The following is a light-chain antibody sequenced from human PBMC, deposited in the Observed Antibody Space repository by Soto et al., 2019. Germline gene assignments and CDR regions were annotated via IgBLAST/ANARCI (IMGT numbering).Light chain of an antibody. Sequence: DIQMTQSPSSLSASVGDRVTITCRASQSISGYLNWYQQKPGKAPKLLIYEAFTLQSGVSSRFSGNGSGTEFSLTISSLQADDFAIYYCLQANRVPLSFGQGTRLEIK. CDR2: EAF. V-gene: IGKV1-39*01. CDR3: LQANRVPLS. J-gene: IGKJ5*01. CDR1: QSISGY.